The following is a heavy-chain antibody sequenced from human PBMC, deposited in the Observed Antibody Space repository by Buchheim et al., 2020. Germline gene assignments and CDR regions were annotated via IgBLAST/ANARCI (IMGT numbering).Heavy chain of an antibody. J-gene: IGHJ2*01. Sequence: QVQLQESGPGLVKPSETLSLTCTVSGGSISSYYWSWIRQPPGKGLEWIGYIYYSGSTNYNPSLKSRVTISVDPSKNQFSLKLSSVTAADTAVYYCASVVYATQEHWYFDLWGRGTL. CDR3: ASVVYATQEHWYFDL. V-gene: IGHV4-59*01. CDR2: IYYSGST. D-gene: IGHD2-8*02. CDR1: GGSISSYY.